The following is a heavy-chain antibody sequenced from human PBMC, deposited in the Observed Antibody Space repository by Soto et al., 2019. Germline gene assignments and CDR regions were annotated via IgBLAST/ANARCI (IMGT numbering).Heavy chain of an antibody. CDR3: ARDHGVATYYDFWSGPRAWYFDY. V-gene: IGHV3-30-3*01. Sequence: GSLRLSCAASGFTFSSYAMHWVRQAPGKGLEWVAVISYDGSNKYYADSVKGRFTISRDNSKNTLYLQMNSLRAEDTAVYYCARDHGVATYYDFWSGPRAWYFDYWGQGTLVTVSS. J-gene: IGHJ4*02. D-gene: IGHD3-3*01. CDR2: ISYDGSNK. CDR1: GFTFSSYA.